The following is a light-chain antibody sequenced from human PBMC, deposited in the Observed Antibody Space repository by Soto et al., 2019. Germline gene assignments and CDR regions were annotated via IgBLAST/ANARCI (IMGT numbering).Light chain of an antibody. CDR3: SSYTSRSPLV. Sequence: QSVLTQPASVSGSPGQSITISCTGTSSDVGGYNYVSWYQQHPGKAPKLMIYEVSNRPSGVSNRFSGSKSGNTASLTISGLKAEDEADYYCSSYTSRSPLVFGGGTKLTVL. CDR2: EVS. V-gene: IGLV2-14*01. J-gene: IGLJ3*02. CDR1: SSDVGGYNY.